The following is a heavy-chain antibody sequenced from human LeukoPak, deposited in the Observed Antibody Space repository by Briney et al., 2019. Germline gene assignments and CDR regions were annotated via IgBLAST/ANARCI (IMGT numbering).Heavy chain of an antibody. D-gene: IGHD3-3*01. J-gene: IGHJ4*02. V-gene: IGHV3-23*01. CDR3: AKNYDFWSGYLN. CDR2: ISGSGGST. CDR1: GVTLSSYD. Sequence: PGGSLRLSCAAPGVTLSSYDMSWVRQAPGKGLEWVSAISGSGGSTYYADSVKGRFTISRDNSKNTLYLQMNSLRAEDTAVYYCAKNYDFWSGYLNWGQGTLVTVSS.